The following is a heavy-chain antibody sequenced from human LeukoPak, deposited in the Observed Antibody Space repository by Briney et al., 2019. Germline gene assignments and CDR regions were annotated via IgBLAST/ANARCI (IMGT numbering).Heavy chain of an antibody. D-gene: IGHD3-22*01. V-gene: IGHV3-64*01. CDR2: ISSNGGST. CDR3: TRGAHYYYDRSGYYYFDY. J-gene: IGHJ4*02. Sequence: GGSLRLSCAASGLTFSTYAMHWVRQAPGKGLEYVSGISSNGGSTYYANSVKGRFTISRDNSKNTLFLQMGSLRAEDMAVYYCTRGAHYYYDRSGYYYFDYWGQGTLVTVSS. CDR1: GLTFSTYA.